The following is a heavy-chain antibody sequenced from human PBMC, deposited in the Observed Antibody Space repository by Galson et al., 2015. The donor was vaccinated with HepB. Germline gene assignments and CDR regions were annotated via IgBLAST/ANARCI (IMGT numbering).Heavy chain of an antibody. J-gene: IGHJ4*02. CDR2: ISAYNGNT. V-gene: IGHV1-18*04. CDR1: GYTFTSYG. CDR3: ARSDYDSSGYYLTPSGSDY. D-gene: IGHD3-22*01. Sequence: SVKVSCKASGYTFTSYGISWVRQAPGQGLEWMGWISAYNGNTNYAQKLQGRVTMTTDTSTSTAYMELRSLRSDDTAVYYCARSDYDSSGYYLTPSGSDYWGQGTLVTVSS.